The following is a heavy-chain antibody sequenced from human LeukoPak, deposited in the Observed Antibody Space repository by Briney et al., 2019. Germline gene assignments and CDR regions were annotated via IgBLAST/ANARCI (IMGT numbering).Heavy chain of an antibody. CDR1: GYTFTGYY. Sequence: ASVKVSCKASGYTFTGYYMHWVRQAPGQGLEWMGRINPNSGGTNYPQKLQGRVTMTTDTSTTTAYMELRSLRSDDTAVYYCARDSGYCSGGSCPLGMDVWGQGTTVTVSS. D-gene: IGHD2-15*01. J-gene: IGHJ6*02. CDR2: INPNSGGT. V-gene: IGHV1-2*06. CDR3: ARDSGYCSGGSCPLGMDV.